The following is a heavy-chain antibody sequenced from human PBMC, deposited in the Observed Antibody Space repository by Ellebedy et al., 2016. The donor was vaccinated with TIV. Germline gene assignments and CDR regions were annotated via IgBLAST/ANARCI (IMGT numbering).Heavy chain of an antibody. CDR3: ARQFGYTHVMTPYES. CDR2: IIPILALP. V-gene: IGHV1-69*02. D-gene: IGHD5-18*01. J-gene: IGHJ5*01. CDR1: GGTFTSDI. Sequence: AASVKVSCKASGGTFTSDIINWVRQAPGQGLEWMGRIIPILALPNYAQKFQARVTITADKSTTTAYMELSSLTTEDTAINYCARQFGYTHVMTPYESWGQGTLVTVSS.